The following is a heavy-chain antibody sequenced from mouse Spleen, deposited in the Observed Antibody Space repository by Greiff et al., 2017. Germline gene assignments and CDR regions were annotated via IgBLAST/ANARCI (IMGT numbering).Heavy chain of an antibody. CDR1: GYSITSGYY. CDR2: ISYDGSN. Sequence: EVQVVESGPGLVKPSQSLSLTCSVTGYSITSGYYWNWIRQFPGNKLEWMGYISYDGSNNYNPSLKNRISITRDTSKNQFFLKLNSVTTEDTATYYCARGQRYFDVWGAGTTVTVSS. J-gene: IGHJ1*01. CDR3: ARGQRYFDV. V-gene: IGHV3-6*01. D-gene: IGHD6-1*01.